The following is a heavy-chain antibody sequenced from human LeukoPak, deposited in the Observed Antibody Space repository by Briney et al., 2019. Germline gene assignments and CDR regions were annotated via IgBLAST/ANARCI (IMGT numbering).Heavy chain of an antibody. D-gene: IGHD4-23*01. CDR3: ARTVVTLWGYFDY. V-gene: IGHV4-31*11. J-gene: IGHJ4*02. CDR2: IYYSGST. Sequence: SETLSLTCAVYGGSFSGYYWSWIRQHPGKGLEWIGYIYYSGSTYYNPSLKSRVTISVDTSKNQFSLKLSSVTAADTAVYYCARTVVTLWGYFDYWGQGTLVTVSS. CDR1: GGSFSGYY.